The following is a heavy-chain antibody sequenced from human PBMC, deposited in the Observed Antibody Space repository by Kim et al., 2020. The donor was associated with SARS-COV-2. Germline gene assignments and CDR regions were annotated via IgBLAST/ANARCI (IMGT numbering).Heavy chain of an antibody. J-gene: IGHJ4*02. CDR1: GGSISSSSYY. CDR3: ARGGLWLAFDY. V-gene: IGHV4-39*01. CDR2: IYYSGST. Sequence: SETLSLTCTVSGGSISSSSYYWGWIRQPPEKGLEWIGSIYYSGSTYYNPSLKSRVTISVDTSKNQFSLKLSSVTAADTAVYYCARGGLWLAFDYWGQGTLVTVSS. D-gene: IGHD3-9*01.